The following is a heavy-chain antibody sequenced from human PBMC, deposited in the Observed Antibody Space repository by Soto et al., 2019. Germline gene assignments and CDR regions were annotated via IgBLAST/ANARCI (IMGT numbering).Heavy chain of an antibody. CDR3: ARRSGSYHSFYYYYGMDV. V-gene: IGHV5-51*01. CDR2: IYPGDSDT. Sequence: GVSLKISCKGSGYSFTSYWIGWVRQMPGKGLEWMGIIYPGDSDTRYSPSLQGQVTISADKSISTAYLQWSSLKASDTAMYYCARRSGSYHSFYYYYGMDVWGQGTTVTVSS. CDR1: GYSFTSYW. D-gene: IGHD1-26*01. J-gene: IGHJ6*02.